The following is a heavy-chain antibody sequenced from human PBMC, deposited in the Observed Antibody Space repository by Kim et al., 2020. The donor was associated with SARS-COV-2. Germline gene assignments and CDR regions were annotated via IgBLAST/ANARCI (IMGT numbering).Heavy chain of an antibody. V-gene: IGHV1-69*13. J-gene: IGHJ6*02. CDR2: IISVFGSV. Sequence: SVKVSCKVSGGAFNSYGLSWVRQDPGQGLEWRGGIISVFGSVTYAQKFQGRVTITADESTSTAYMDLKSLRSDDTAIYYCARVGYSTDSRGNPYYYDGLDLWGQGTTVTVSS. D-gene: IGHD5-12*01. CDR3: ARVGYSTDSRGNPYYYDGLDL. CDR1: GGAFNSYG.